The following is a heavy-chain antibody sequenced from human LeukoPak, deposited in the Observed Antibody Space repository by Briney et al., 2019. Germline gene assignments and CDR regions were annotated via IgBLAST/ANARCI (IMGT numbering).Heavy chain of an antibody. CDR2: ISSEGSNK. V-gene: IGHV3-30*18. CDR3: AKCPSWILRYFAPIDY. CDR1: KFTFSNYG. D-gene: IGHD3-9*01. Sequence: GRSLSLSCAASKFTFSNYGMHWVRQAPGKGLEWVAVISSEGSNKYYADSVMGRFTISRDNSKNTLYLQMNSLRAEDTAVYYCAKCPSWILRYFAPIDYWGQGTLVTVSS. J-gene: IGHJ4*02.